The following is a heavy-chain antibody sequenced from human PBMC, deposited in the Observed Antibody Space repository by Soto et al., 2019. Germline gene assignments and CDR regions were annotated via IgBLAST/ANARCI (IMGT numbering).Heavy chain of an antibody. Sequence: PSETLSLTCTVSGGSISSYYWSWIRQPPGKGLEWIGYIYYSGSTNYNPSLKSRVTISVDTSKNQFSLKLSSVTAADTAVYYCARLNYDILTGYYPKASWFDPWGQGTLVTVSS. V-gene: IGHV4-59*08. J-gene: IGHJ5*02. CDR3: ARLNYDILTGYYPKASWFDP. CDR1: GGSISSYY. D-gene: IGHD3-9*01. CDR2: IYYSGST.